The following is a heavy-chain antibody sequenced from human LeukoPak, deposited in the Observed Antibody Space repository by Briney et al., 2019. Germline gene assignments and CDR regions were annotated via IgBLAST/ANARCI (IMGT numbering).Heavy chain of an antibody. D-gene: IGHD3-10*01. CDR2: IWYDGSNK. CDR3: ALEYYGSANFDY. CDR1: GFTFSSYG. J-gene: IGHJ4*02. Sequence: GRSLRLSCAASGFTFSSYGMHWVRQAPGKGLEWVAVIWYDGSNKYYADSVKGRFTISRDNSKNTLYLQMNSLRAEDTAVYYRALEYYGSANFDYWGQGTLVTVSS. V-gene: IGHV3-33*01.